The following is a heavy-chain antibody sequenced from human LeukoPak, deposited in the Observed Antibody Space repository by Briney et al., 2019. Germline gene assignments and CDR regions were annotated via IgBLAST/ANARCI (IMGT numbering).Heavy chain of an antibody. J-gene: IGHJ4*02. CDR2: IPYDGNNK. V-gene: IGHV3-30*02. D-gene: IGHD1-26*01. Sequence: GGSLRLSCAASRFTFSSYGMHWVCQAPGKGLEWVAFIPYDGNNKYYADSVKSRFTISRDNSKNTLYLQMNSLRVEDTAVYYCVKDGDDSGSYLVYWGQGTLVTVSS. CDR1: RFTFSSYG. CDR3: VKDGDDSGSYLVY.